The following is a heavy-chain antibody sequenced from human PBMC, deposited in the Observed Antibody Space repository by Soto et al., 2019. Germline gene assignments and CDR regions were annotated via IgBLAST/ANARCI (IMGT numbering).Heavy chain of an antibody. Sequence: QVQLVESGGGVVQTGMSLRLSCAASGFAFSTYAMHWVRQAPGRGLERVAVIWHDGSNTKYADFVKGRFTVSKDDAKSTLYLKMDSHTAQDTAVYYCARDHWSILSCGGDCHSIDSWGQGTRVTVSS. D-gene: IGHD2-21*02. CDR2: IWHDGSNT. V-gene: IGHV3-33*01. CDR3: ARDHWSILSCGGDCHSIDS. CDR1: GFAFSTYA. J-gene: IGHJ4*02.